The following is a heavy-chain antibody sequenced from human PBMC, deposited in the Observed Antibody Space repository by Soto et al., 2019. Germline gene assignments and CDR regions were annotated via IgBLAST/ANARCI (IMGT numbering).Heavy chain of an antibody. V-gene: IGHV3-30-3*01. CDR1: GFTFSSYA. Sequence: QVQLVESGGGVVQPGRSLRLSCAASGFTFSSYAMHWVRQAPGKGLEWVAVISYDGSNKYYADSVKGRFTISRGNSKNTLYLQMNSLRAEDTAVYYCARAVAGRGYFDYRGQGTLVTVSS. D-gene: IGHD6-19*01. J-gene: IGHJ4*02. CDR3: ARAVAGRGYFDY. CDR2: ISYDGSNK.